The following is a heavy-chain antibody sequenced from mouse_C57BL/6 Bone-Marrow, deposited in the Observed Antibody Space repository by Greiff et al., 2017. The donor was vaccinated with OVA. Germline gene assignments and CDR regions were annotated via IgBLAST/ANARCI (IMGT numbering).Heavy chain of an antibody. V-gene: IGHV1-55*01. CDR3: ATHYYGSSYGFDY. CDR2: IYPGSGST. Sequence: QVQLQQSGAELVKPGASVKMSCKASGYTFTSYWITWVKQRPGQGLEWIGDIYPGSGSTNYNEKFKSKATLTVDTSSSTAYMQLSSLTSEDSAVYYFATHYYGSSYGFDYWGQGTTLTVSS. J-gene: IGHJ2*01. D-gene: IGHD1-1*01. CDR1: GYTFTSYW.